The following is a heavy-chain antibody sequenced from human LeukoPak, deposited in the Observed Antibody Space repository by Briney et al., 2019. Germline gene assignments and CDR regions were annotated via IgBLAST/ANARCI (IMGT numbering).Heavy chain of an antibody. J-gene: IGHJ4*02. CDR1: GGSISSYY. CDR3: ARRAGAYSHPYDY. V-gene: IGHV4-39*07. CDR2: LYYTGST. Sequence: SETLSLTCTVSGGSISSYYWGWFRQPPGKGLEWIGSLYYTGSTYYNPSLKSRVTTSGDTSKNHFSLRLSSMTAADTAVYYCARRAGAYSHPYDYWGQGTLVTVSS. D-gene: IGHD4/OR15-4a*01.